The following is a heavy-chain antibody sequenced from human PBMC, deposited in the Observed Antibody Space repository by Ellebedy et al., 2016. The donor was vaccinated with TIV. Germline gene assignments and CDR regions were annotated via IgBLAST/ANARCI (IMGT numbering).Heavy chain of an antibody. CDR1: GFTFSSYA. D-gene: IGHD5-18*01. CDR2: ISYDGSNK. V-gene: IGHV3-30-3*01. CDR3: ARALGDHTAMVRGYYYYYGMDV. Sequence: GGSLRLXXAASGFTFSSYAMHWVRQAPGKGLEWVAVISYDGSNKYYADSVKGRFTISRDNSKNTLYLQMNSLRAEDTAVYYCARALGDHTAMVRGYYYYYGMDVWGQGTTVTVSS. J-gene: IGHJ6*02.